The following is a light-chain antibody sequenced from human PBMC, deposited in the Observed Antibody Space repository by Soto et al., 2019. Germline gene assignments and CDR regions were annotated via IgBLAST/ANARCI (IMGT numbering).Light chain of an antibody. CDR3: QQYNNWPRT. CDR1: QSVSSN. Sequence: EIMMTQSPATLSVSPGERATLSCRASQSVSSNLAWYQQKPGQAPRLLIYGASIRATGIPARFSGSGSGTEFTLTISSLQSEDFAVYHCQQYNNWPRTFGQGTKVEIK. J-gene: IGKJ1*01. CDR2: GAS. V-gene: IGKV3D-15*01.